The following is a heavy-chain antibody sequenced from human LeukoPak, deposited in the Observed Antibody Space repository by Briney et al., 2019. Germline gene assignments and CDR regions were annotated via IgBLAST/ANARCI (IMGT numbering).Heavy chain of an antibody. CDR3: ARVAGYSYGPVAY. CDR2: INAGNGNT. J-gene: IGHJ4*02. CDR1: GYTFTSYA. Sequence: ASVKVSCKASGYTFTSYAMHRVRQAPGQRLEWMGWINAGNGNTKYSQKFQGRVTITRDTSASTAYMELSSLRSEDTAVYYCARVAGYSYGPVAYWGQGTLVTVSS. D-gene: IGHD5-18*01. V-gene: IGHV1-3*01.